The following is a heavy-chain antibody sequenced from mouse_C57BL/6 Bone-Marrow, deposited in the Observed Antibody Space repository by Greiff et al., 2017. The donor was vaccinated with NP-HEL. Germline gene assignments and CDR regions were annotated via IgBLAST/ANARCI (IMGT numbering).Heavy chain of an antibody. J-gene: IGHJ4*01. Sequence: QVQLQQSGAELVRPGASVKLSCKASGYTFTDYEMHCVTQTPVHGLEWIGAIDTETCGTAYNQKFKGKATLTADKSSSTAYMELRSLTSEDSAVYYCTRIYYYGSSFRVDYWGQGTSVTVSS. V-gene: IGHV1-23*01. CDR3: TRIYYYGSSFRVDY. D-gene: IGHD1-1*01. CDR1: GYTFTDYE. CDR2: IDTETCGT.